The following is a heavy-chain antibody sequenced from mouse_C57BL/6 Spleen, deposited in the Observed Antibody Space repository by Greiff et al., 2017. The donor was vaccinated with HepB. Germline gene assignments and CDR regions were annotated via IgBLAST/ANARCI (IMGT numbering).Heavy chain of an antibody. J-gene: IGHJ3*01. CDR3: ARTIYYDYEAWFAY. D-gene: IGHD2-4*01. V-gene: IGHV1-42*01. CDR1: GYSFTGYY. Sequence: EVQLVESGPELVKPGASVKISCKASGYSFTGYYMNWVKQSPEKSLEWIGEINPSTGGTTYNQKFKAKATLTVDKSSSTAYMQLKSLTSEDSAVYYCARTIYYDYEAWFAYWVQGTLVTVSA. CDR2: INPSTGGT.